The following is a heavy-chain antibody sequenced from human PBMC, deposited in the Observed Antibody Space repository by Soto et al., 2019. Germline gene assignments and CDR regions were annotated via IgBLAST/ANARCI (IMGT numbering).Heavy chain of an antibody. CDR3: ARDWQRITIFGVVIPVGWFDP. D-gene: IGHD3-3*01. CDR1: GGSFSGYY. J-gene: IGHJ5*02. CDR2: INHSGST. V-gene: IGHV4-34*01. Sequence: SETLSLTCAVYGGSFSGYYWSWIRQPPGKGLEWIGEINHSGSTNYNPSLKSRVTISVDTSKNQFSLKLSSVTAADTAVYYCARDWQRITIFGVVIPVGWFDPWGQGTLVSVSS.